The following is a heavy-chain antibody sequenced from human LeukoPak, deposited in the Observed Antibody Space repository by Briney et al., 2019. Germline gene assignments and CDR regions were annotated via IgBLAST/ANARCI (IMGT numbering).Heavy chain of an antibody. Sequence: PSETLSLTCTVSGGSISSYYWSWIRQPAGKGLEWIGRIYTSRSTNYNPSLKGRVTLSVDTSKNWFSLRLTSVTAADTAVYYCARGQKYTSGYTVTELGSRYFDYWGQGALVTVSS. J-gene: IGHJ4*02. CDR2: IYTSRST. CDR1: GGSISSYY. CDR3: ARGQKYTSGYTVTELGSRYFDY. D-gene: IGHD5-18*01. V-gene: IGHV4-4*07.